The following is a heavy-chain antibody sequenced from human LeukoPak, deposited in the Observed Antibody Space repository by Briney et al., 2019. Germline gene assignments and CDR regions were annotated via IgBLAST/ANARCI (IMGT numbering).Heavy chain of an antibody. CDR2: ISSSGSTI. V-gene: IGHV3-48*03. Sequence: RESLRLSCAASGFTFSSYEMNWVRQAPGKGLEWVSYISSSGSTIYYADSVKGRFTISRDNAKNSLYLQMNSLRAEDTAVYYCATEYSGSLLDMAADYWGQGTLVTVSS. CDR1: GFTFSSYE. J-gene: IGHJ4*02. D-gene: IGHD3-10*01. CDR3: ATEYSGSLLDMAADY.